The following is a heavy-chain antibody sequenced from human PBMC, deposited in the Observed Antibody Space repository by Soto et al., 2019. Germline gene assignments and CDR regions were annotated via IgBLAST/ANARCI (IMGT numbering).Heavy chain of an antibody. CDR1: GFIFSAYW. J-gene: IGHJ4*02. CDR2: INRGASGT. Sequence: EVQLVESGGDLVQPGGSLRLSCAGSGFIFSAYWMSWVRHAPGKGLEWVAMINRGASGTHSVDSVKGRFTISRDNAKNSLYLQMNSLRVEDTAVYYCATLDTAEIQTAAYWGQGTLVTVSS. D-gene: IGHD2-15*01. V-gene: IGHV3-7*01. CDR3: ATLDTAEIQTAAY.